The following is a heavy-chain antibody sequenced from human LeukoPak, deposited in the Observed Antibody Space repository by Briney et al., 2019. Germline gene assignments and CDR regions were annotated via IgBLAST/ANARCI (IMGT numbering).Heavy chain of an antibody. CDR2: ITGHSSTI. CDR1: GFTFSSYA. Sequence: GGSLRLSCAASGFTFSSYAMSWVRQAPGKGLEWVSYITGHSSTIYYADSVKGRFTISRDNAKNSLYLQMNSLRAEDTAMYYCARDFAYGGNFDYWGQGTLVTVSS. J-gene: IGHJ4*02. D-gene: IGHD4-23*01. V-gene: IGHV3-48*01. CDR3: ARDFAYGGNFDY.